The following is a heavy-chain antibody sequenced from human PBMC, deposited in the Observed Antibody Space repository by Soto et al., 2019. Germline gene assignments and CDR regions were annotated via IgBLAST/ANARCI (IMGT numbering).Heavy chain of an antibody. D-gene: IGHD7-27*01. CDR2: IYYSGST. CDR1: GGSISSGGYY. J-gene: IGHJ4*02. CDR3: ATPRRTGLTAPWHHFDY. V-gene: IGHV4-31*03. Sequence: QVQLQESGPGLVKPSQTLSLTCTVSGGSISSGGYYWSWIRQHPGKGLEWIGYIYYSGSTYYNPSLKSRVTISVDTSKNQFSLKLSSVTAADTAVYYCATPRRTGLTAPWHHFDYWGQGTLVTVSS.